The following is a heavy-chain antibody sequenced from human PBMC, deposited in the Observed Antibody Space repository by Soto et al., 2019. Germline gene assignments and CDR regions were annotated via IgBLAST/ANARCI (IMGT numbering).Heavy chain of an antibody. CDR3: ARLWTVVRYLQY. CDR2: IFSNDEK. Sequence: QITLKESGPVLAKSTETLTLTCTVSGYSLSNARLGVSWIRQPPGKALEWLAHIFSNDEKSYNTSLERRLTIGKDISRNQVVLTMTNMDPVDTATYYRARLWTVVRYLQYWGQCTLVTVTS. J-gene: IGHJ1*01. D-gene: IGHD2-15*01. V-gene: IGHV2-26*01. CDR1: GYSLSNARLG.